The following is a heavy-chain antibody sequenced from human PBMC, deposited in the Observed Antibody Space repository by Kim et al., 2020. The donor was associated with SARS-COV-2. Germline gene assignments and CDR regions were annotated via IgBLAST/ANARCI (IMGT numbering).Heavy chain of an antibody. CDR3: GRGWGWDKRDKRYGMDV. J-gene: IGHJ6*02. D-gene: IGHD3-16*01. CDR1: GGSISSSNW. V-gene: IGHV4-4*02. Sequence: SETLSLTCAVSGGSISSSNWWSWVRQPPGKGLEWIGEIYHSGSTNYNPSLKSRVTISVDKSKNPFSLKLSSVTAADTAVYYCGRGWGWDKRDKRYGMDVWGQGTTVTVSS. CDR2: IYHSGST.